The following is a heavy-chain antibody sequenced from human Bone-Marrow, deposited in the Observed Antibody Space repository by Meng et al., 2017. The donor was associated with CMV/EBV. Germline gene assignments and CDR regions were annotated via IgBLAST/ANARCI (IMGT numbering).Heavy chain of an antibody. D-gene: IGHD4-23*01. CDR1: GGSISSYY. V-gene: IGHV4-59*01. J-gene: IGHJ3*02. Sequence: SETLSLPCTVSGGSISSYYWSWIRQPPGKGLEWIGYIYYSGSTNYNPSLKSRVTISVDTSKTQFSLKLSSVTAAATAVYNCARAPLSTVGNDAFDIWGQGTMVTVSS. CDR3: ARAPLSTVGNDAFDI. CDR2: IYYSGST.